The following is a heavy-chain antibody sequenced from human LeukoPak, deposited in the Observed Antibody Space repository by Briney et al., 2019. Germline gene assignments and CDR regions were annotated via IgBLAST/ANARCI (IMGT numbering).Heavy chain of an antibody. CDR3: ASNSLGYSYGWY. D-gene: IGHD5-18*01. V-gene: IGHV4-34*01. J-gene: IGHJ4*02. CDR2: INHSGST. Sequence: PSETLSLTCAVYGGSFSGYYWSWIRQPPGKGPEWIGEINHSGSTNYNPSLKSRVTISVDTSKNQFSLKLSSVTAADTAVYYCASNSLGYSYGWYWGQGTLVTVSS. CDR1: GGSFSGYY.